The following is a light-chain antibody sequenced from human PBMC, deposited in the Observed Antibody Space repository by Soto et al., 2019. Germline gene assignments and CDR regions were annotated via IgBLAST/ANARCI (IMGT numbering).Light chain of an antibody. Sequence: QSALTQPPSASGSPGQSVPISFTGTSSDVGGYNYVYWYQQHPGKATKLMIYEVNKRPSGVPDRFSGSKSGNTASLTVSGLQAADEADYYCSSYAGSNNPYVFGTGTKLTVL. CDR1: SSDVGGYNY. CDR3: SSYAGSNNPYV. V-gene: IGLV2-8*01. J-gene: IGLJ1*01. CDR2: EVN.